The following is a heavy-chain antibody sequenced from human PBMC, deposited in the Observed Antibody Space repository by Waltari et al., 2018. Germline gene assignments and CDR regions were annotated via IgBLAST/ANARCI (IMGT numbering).Heavy chain of an antibody. J-gene: IGHJ3*02. CDR1: GCSLSNTIYY. CDR3: AREEVWSTYPDGFDM. V-gene: IGHV4-39*07. D-gene: IGHD3-3*01. Sequence: QLQGSGPGLVRASECLCLTCSVSGCSLSNTIYYWGWIRQTPGKGLEWVGRICHRGTTCYNPCLRSRVTLSVDRSKNQFSRNLSAVTAADTAVYYCAREEVWSTYPDGFDMWGQGTLVTVSS. CDR2: ICHRGTT.